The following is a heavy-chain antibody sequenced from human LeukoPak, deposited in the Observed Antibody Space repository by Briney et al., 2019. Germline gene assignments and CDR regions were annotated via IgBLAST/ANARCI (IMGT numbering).Heavy chain of an antibody. V-gene: IGHV1-69*06. Sequence: SVKVSCKASGGTFSSYAISWVRQAPGQGLEWMGGIIPIFGTANYAQKFQGRVTITADKSTSTAYMELSSLRSEDTAVYYCARVQPMFISRPHFDSWGQGTLVTVSS. CDR1: GGTFSSYA. D-gene: IGHD6-13*01. CDR2: IIPIFGTA. J-gene: IGHJ4*02. CDR3: ARVQPMFISRPHFDS.